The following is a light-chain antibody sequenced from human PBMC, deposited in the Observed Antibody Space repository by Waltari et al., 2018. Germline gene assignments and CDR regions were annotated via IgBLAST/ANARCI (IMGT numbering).Light chain of an antibody. CDR3: QQSYSIPPFT. CDR2: AAS. CDR1: QSISSY. Sequence: DIQITLYPFSLSASVVYRVTIPCRASQSISSYLNWYQQKPGKAPKLLIYAASSLQGGVSSRFSGSGSGTDFTLTISSLQPDDFATYYCQQSYSIPPFTFGQGTKLEIK. J-gene: IGKJ2*01. V-gene: IGKV1-39*01.